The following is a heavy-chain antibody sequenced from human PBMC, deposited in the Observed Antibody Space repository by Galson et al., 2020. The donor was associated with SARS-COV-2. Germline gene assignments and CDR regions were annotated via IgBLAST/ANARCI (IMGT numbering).Heavy chain of an antibody. D-gene: IGHD1-26*01. Sequence: SGPTLVKPTQTLTLTCTFSGFSLSTSGMRVSWIRQPPGKALEWLARIDWDDDKFYSTSLKIRLTISKDTSKNQVVLTMTNMDPVDTATYYCASLGGDYGMDVWGQGTTVTVSS. CDR1: GFSLSTSGMR. CDR3: ASLGGDYGMDV. J-gene: IGHJ6*02. V-gene: IGHV2-70*04. CDR2: IDWDDDK.